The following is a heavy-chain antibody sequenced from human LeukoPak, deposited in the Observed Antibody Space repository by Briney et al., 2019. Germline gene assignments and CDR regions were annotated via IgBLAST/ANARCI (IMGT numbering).Heavy chain of an antibody. J-gene: IGHJ4*02. V-gene: IGHV5-51*01. D-gene: IGHD2-2*01. CDR3: ASQVYCNTTTCSDH. Sequence: GESLKISCKGSGYHFTTYWIGWVRQMPGKGLEGMGIIYPGDSDTRYSPSFQGQITISADKSISTAYLQWSSLKASDSAMYYCASQVYCNTTTCSDHWGQGTLVTVSS. CDR1: GYHFTTYW. CDR2: IYPGDSDT.